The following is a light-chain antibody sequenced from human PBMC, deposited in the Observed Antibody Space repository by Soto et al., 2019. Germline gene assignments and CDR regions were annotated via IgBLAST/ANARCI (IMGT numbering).Light chain of an antibody. V-gene: IGLV2-8*01. CDR1: SSDVGGYNS. CDR2: EVS. J-gene: IGLJ1*01. Sequence: QSALTQPPSASGYPGQSVTISCTGTSSDVGGYNSVSWYQHHPGKAPKLMIYEVSKRPSGVPDRFSGSKSANTASLTVSGLLAEDEADYYCSSYAGSNNYVFGTGTKVTVL. CDR3: SSYAGSNNYV.